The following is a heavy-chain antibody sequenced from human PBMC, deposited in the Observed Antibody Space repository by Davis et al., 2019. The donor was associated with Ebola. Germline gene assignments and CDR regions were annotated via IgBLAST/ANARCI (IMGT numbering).Heavy chain of an antibody. V-gene: IGHV5-51*01. CDR3: ARSDSSGYYLDAFDI. CDR2: IYPGDSDT. Sequence: GESLKISCKISGFTFSSNWIGWVRQMPGKGLEWMGIIYPGDSDTRYSPSFQGQVTISADKSISTAYLQWSSLKASDTAMYYCARSDSSGYYLDAFDIWGQGTMVTVSS. D-gene: IGHD3-22*01. CDR1: GFTFSSNW. J-gene: IGHJ3*02.